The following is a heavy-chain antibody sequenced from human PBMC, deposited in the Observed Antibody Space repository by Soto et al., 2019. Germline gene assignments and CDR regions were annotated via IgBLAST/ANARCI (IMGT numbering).Heavy chain of an antibody. J-gene: IGHJ5*02. V-gene: IGHV4-31*03. D-gene: IGHD3-22*01. CDR1: GGSISSGGYY. Sequence: QVQLQESGPGLVKPSQTLSLTCTVSGGSISSGGYYWSWIRQHPGKGLEWIGYIYYSGSTYYNPSLKSRVTISVDTSKNQFSLKLSSVTAADTAVYYCARASSSGYLRLGNWFDPWGQGTLVTVSS. CDR3: ARASSSGYLRLGNWFDP. CDR2: IYYSGST.